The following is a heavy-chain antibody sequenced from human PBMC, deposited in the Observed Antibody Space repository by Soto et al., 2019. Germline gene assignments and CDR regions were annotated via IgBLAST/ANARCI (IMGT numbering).Heavy chain of an antibody. CDR1: GFTFSDYA. J-gene: IGHJ4*02. V-gene: IGHV3-30*03. CDR3: GKGGPAWLGPSGFNH. Sequence: VQLVESGGGVVQPGRSLRLSCAASGFTFSDYAMHWVRQAPGKGLEWVAVVSHDGRNTHYADSVKGRFTISRDSSKNTVSLEMASLRGEDTAVHLWGKGGPAWLGPSGFNHRGQGALVTVSS. D-gene: IGHD6-19*01. CDR2: VSHDGRNT.